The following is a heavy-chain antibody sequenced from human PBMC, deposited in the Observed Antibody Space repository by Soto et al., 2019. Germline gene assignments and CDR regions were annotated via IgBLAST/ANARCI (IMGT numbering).Heavy chain of an antibody. Sequence: QVQLVQSGAEVKKPGSSVKVSCKASGGTFSSYAISWVRQAPGQGLEWMGGIIPIFGTANYAQKFQGRVTITADESTSTAYMELSSLRSEDTAVYYCARDVGVPAALRTNWFDPWGQGTLVTVSS. CDR1: GGTFSSYA. J-gene: IGHJ5*02. CDR3: ARDVGVPAALRTNWFDP. D-gene: IGHD2-2*01. V-gene: IGHV1-69*01. CDR2: IIPIFGTA.